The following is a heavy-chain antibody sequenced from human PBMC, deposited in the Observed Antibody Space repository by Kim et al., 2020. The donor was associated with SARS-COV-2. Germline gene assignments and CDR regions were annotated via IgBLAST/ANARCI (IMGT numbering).Heavy chain of an antibody. CDR2: IYDSGRT. CDR3: ARLRQSLDF. CDR1: GVSVSSDSYY. D-gene: IGHD4-17*01. Sequence: SETLSLTCTVSGVSVSSDSYYWNWIRQPPGKGLEWIDYIYDSGRTNYNPSLKNRVSISADTSKNQFSLKLRSVTAADSPLYYCARLRQSLDFWGQGTMV. J-gene: IGHJ3*01. V-gene: IGHV4-61*01.